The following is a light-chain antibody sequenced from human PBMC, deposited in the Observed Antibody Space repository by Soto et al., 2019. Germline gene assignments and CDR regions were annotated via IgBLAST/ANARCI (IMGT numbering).Light chain of an antibody. J-gene: IGKJ3*01. CDR2: DAS. Sequence: DIVLTQSPATLSLSPGERATLSCRASQSVSSYLAWYQQKPGQAPRLLIYDASNWATGIPARFSGSGSGTDIALTISSREPEAFDADTCQHRSNFPPPFTFGHGTKVDIK. CDR3: QHRSNFPPPFT. CDR1: QSVSSY. V-gene: IGKV3-11*01.